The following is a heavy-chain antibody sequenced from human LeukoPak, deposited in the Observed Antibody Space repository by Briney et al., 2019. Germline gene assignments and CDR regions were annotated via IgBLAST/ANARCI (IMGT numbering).Heavy chain of an antibody. J-gene: IGHJ4*02. Sequence: GGSLRLSCSASGFTLSNYWMSWVRQAPGKGLEWVANIHQDGISKYYVDSVKGRFTISRDNAKNSLYLQMNSLRAEDTALYYCARRSGIAAARYYFDYWGQGTLVTVSS. CDR2: IHQDGISK. V-gene: IGHV3-7*03. D-gene: IGHD6-13*01. CDR3: ARRSGIAAARYYFDY. CDR1: GFTLSNYW.